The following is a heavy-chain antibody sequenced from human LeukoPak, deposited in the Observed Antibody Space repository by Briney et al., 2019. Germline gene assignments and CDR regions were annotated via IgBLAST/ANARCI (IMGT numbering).Heavy chain of an antibody. V-gene: IGHV4-30-2*01. CDR1: GGSISSGGYY. D-gene: IGHD3-10*01. CDR2: TYASGTT. CDR3: ARVRKEYYYGSGSYFPDY. J-gene: IGHJ4*02. Sequence: SETLSLTCNVSGGSISSGGYYWTWIRQPPGKGLELIGFTYASGTTYYNPSLKKRVTISVHGSKNQFSLNLGSATAADTAVYYCARVRKEYYYGSGSYFPDYWGQGTLVTVSS.